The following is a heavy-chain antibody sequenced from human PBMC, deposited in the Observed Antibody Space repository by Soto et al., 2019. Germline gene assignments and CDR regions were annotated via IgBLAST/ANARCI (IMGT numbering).Heavy chain of an antibody. D-gene: IGHD3-22*01. V-gene: IGHV3-23*01. CDR2: ISYGGGST. Sequence: PGGSLRLSCAASGFTFSSYAMNWVRQAPGKGLEWVSGISYGGGSTNYADSVKGRLTISRDNSKNTLYLQMNSLRGEDTAVYYCAKGESYYYDSSGYWNYWGQGTLVTVSS. CDR1: GFTFSSYA. J-gene: IGHJ4*02. CDR3: AKGESYYYDSSGYWNY.